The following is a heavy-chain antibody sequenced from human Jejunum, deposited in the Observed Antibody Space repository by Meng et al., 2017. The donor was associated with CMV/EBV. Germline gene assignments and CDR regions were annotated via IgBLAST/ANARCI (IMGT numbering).Heavy chain of an antibody. Sequence: SAFPCLTSGMSWVRQAPAPGLEWVSGLSGSGGSTYYADSAKGRFTISRANSKNTLSLQMNSLRAEDPAFYYCANFFDYSSGWYFDYWGQGTLVTVSS. J-gene: IGHJ4*02. V-gene: IGHV3-23*01. CDR3: ANFFDYSSGWYFDY. D-gene: IGHD6-19*01. CDR1: AFPCLTSG. CDR2: LSGSGGST.